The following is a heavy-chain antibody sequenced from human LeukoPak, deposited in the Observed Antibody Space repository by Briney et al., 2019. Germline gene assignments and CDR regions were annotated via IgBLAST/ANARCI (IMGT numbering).Heavy chain of an antibody. CDR3: ARWIPGIAVGDV. J-gene: IGHJ6*02. V-gene: IGHV3-23*01. D-gene: IGHD6-19*01. Sequence: GGSLRLSCAASGFTFSSYAMSWVRQAPGKGLEWVSAISGSGGSTYYADSVKGRFTISRDNAKNSLYLQMNSLRAEDAAVYYCARWIPGIAVGDVWGQGTTVTVSS. CDR1: GFTFSSYA. CDR2: ISGSGGST.